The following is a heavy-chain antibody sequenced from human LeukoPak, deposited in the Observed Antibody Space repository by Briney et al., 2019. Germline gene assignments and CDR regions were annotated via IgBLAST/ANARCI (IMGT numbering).Heavy chain of an antibody. J-gene: IGHJ4*02. Sequence: PSETLSLTCTVSGGSISSYYWSWIRQPPGKGLEWIGYIYYSGRTNYNPSLKSRVTISVDTSKHQFSLKLSSVTAADTAVYYCARHPKSSWYRSRLDYWGQGTLVTVSS. V-gene: IGHV4-59*08. CDR1: GGSISSYY. CDR3: ARHPKSSWYRSRLDY. CDR2: IYYSGRT. D-gene: IGHD6-13*01.